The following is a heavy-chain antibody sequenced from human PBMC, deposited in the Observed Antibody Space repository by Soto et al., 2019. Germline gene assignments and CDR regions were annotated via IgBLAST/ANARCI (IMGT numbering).Heavy chain of an antibody. CDR2: IYYGGST. CDR3: ARSSPVVTDV. Sequence: QVQLQETGPGLVKASQTRSRTCTVSGGSISSGDYYWSWIRQPPGKGLEWIGYIYYGGSTYYNPSLKSRLTISVDTSKNQFSLKLSSVTAADTAVYYCARSSPVVTDVWGQRTTVTVSS. J-gene: IGHJ6*02. D-gene: IGHD6-6*01. CDR1: GGSISSGDYY. V-gene: IGHV4-30-4*01.